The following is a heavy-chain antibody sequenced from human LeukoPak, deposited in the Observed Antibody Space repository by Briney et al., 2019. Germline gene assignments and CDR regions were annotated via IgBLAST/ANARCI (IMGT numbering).Heavy chain of an antibody. D-gene: IGHD3-22*01. CDR3: ARRDGSGYSNKYFDY. CDR2: IYYSGGT. V-gene: IGHV4-39*01. J-gene: IGHJ4*02. Sequence: SETLSLTCTVSGGSISSSSYYWGWIRQPPGKGLEWIGSIYYSGGTYYNPPLKSRVTISVDTSKNQFSLKLSSVTAADTAVYYCARRDGSGYSNKYFDYWGQGTLVTVSS. CDR1: GGSISSSSYY.